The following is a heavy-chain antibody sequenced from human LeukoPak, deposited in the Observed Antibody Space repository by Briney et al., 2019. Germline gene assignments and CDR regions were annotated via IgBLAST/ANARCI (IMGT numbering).Heavy chain of an antibody. V-gene: IGHV4-34*01. Sequence: SETLSLTCAVYGGSFSGYYWSWIRQPPGKGLEWIGEINHSGSTNYNPSLKSRVTISVDTPKNQFSLKLSSVTAADTAVYYCARRYRSRYCTNGVCYGMDVWGQGTTVTVSS. D-gene: IGHD2-8*01. CDR1: GGSFSGYY. J-gene: IGHJ6*02. CDR3: ARRYRSRYCTNGVCYGMDV. CDR2: INHSGST.